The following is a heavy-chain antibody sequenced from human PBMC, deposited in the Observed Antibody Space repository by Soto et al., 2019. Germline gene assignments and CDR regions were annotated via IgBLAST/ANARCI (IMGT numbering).Heavy chain of an antibody. V-gene: IGHV5-10-1*01. CDR2: IDPSDSQT. D-gene: IGHD3-22*01. CDR1: GCSFAGYW. CDR3: ARQIYDSDTGPNFQYYFDS. Sequence: GESLKISCKGSGCSFAGYWITWVRQKPGKGLEWMGRIDPSDSQTYYSPSFRGHVTISATKSITTVFLQWSSLRASDTAMYYCARQIYDSDTGPNFQYYFDSWGQGTPVTVSS. J-gene: IGHJ4*02.